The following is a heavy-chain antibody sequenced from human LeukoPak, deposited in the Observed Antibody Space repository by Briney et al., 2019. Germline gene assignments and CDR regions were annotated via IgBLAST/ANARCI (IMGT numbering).Heavy chain of an antibody. D-gene: IGHD6-13*01. Sequence: SGPTLLHPTQTLTLTCTFSGFSLRTRGVGVGWIRQPPGKALEWLALIYWDDDKRYSPSLKSRLTITKDTSKNQVVLTMTNMDPVDTATYYCALLYSSSWSSDFDYWGQGTLVTVSS. CDR1: GFSLRTRGVG. V-gene: IGHV2-5*02. J-gene: IGHJ4*02. CDR2: IYWDDDK. CDR3: ALLYSSSWSSDFDY.